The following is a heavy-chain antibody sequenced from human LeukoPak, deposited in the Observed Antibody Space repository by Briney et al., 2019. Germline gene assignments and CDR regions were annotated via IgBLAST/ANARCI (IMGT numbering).Heavy chain of an antibody. CDR2: IYPGDSDT. V-gene: IGHV5-51*01. CDR3: ARTNYYDSSEGYAFDI. Sequence: GESLKISCKGSGYRFTSYWIGWVRQMPGKGLEWMGIIYPGDSDTRYSPSFQGQVTISADKSISTAYLQWSSLKASDTAMYYCARTNYYDSSEGYAFDIWGRGTMVTVSP. CDR1: GYRFTSYW. J-gene: IGHJ3*02. D-gene: IGHD3-22*01.